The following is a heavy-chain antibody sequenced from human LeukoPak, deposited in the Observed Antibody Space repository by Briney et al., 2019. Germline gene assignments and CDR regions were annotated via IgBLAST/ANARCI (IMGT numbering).Heavy chain of an antibody. V-gene: IGHV4-59*01. CDR1: GGSISGYY. D-gene: IGHD6-13*01. J-gene: IGHJ3*02. Sequence: PETLSLTCTVSGGSISGYYWSWIRQPPGKGLEWIGYIYYSGSTNYNPSLKSRVTISVDTSKNQFSLKLSSVTAADTAVYYCAREMGSSIDAFDIWGQGTMVTVSS. CDR3: AREMGSSIDAFDI. CDR2: IYYSGST.